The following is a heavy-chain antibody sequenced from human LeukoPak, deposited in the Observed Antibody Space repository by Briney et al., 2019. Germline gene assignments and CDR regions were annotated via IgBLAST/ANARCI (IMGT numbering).Heavy chain of an antibody. Sequence: ASVTVSCKASGYNFKAYAISWVRQAPGQGLEWLAWISPGTGHTLRGDKRVTVTTDTSTSTAYMELRRLTSDDTAVYYCARDGPAGTVYYYSGMDVWGQGTTVTVSS. D-gene: IGHD6-19*01. J-gene: IGHJ6*02. CDR1: GYNFKAYA. CDR2: ISPGTGHT. V-gene: IGHV1-18*01. CDR3: ARDGPAGTVYYYSGMDV.